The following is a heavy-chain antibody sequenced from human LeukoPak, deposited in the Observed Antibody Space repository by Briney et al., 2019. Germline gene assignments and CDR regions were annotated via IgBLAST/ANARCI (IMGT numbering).Heavy chain of an antibody. Sequence: SVKVSCKASGGTFSSYAISWVRQAPGQGPEWMGGIIPIFGTANYAQKFQGRVTITADKSTSTAYMELSSLRSEDTAVYYCARRYCSGGSCYLDYWGQGTLVTVSS. CDR1: GGTFSSYA. D-gene: IGHD2-15*01. V-gene: IGHV1-69*06. J-gene: IGHJ4*02. CDR2: IIPIFGTA. CDR3: ARRYCSGGSCYLDY.